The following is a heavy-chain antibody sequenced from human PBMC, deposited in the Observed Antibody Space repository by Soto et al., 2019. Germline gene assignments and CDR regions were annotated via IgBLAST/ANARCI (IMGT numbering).Heavy chain of an antibody. J-gene: IGHJ4*02. CDR1: GFTFSSYG. Sequence: QVQLVESGGGVVQPGRSLRLSCAASGFTFSSYGMHWVRQAPGKGLEWVAVIWYDGSNKYYADSVKGRFTISIDNSKNTLYLQMNRLRAEDTAVYYCARGPLGYCSGGSCYSPCDYWGQGNLVTVSS. CDR2: IWYDGSNK. D-gene: IGHD2-15*01. V-gene: IGHV3-33*01. CDR3: ARGPLGYCSGGSCYSPCDY.